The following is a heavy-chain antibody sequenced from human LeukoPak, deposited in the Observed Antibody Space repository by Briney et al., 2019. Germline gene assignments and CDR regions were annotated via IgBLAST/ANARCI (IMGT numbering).Heavy chain of an antibody. V-gene: IGHV4-59*08. CDR1: GGSINNYY. CDR3: ARVNDILTGPFDY. D-gene: IGHD3-9*01. Sequence: SETLSLTCTVSGGSINNYYWSWIRQPPGKGLEWIGYIYYSGSTNYNPSLKSRVTISVDTSKNQSSLKLSSVTAADTAVYYCARVNDILTGPFDYWGQGTLVTVSS. J-gene: IGHJ4*02. CDR2: IYYSGST.